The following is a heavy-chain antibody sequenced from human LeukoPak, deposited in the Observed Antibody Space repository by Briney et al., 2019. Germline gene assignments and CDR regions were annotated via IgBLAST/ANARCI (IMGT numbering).Heavy chain of an antibody. CDR1: GGSFSGYY. CDR3: ASSSSWYSNSDY. Sequence: SETLSLTCAVYGGSFSGYYWSWIRQPPGKGLEWIGEIYHSGSTNYNPSLKSRVTISVDKSKNQFSLKLSSVTAADTAVYYCASSSSWYSNSDYWGQGTLVTVSS. V-gene: IGHV4-34*01. CDR2: IYHSGST. J-gene: IGHJ4*02. D-gene: IGHD6-13*01.